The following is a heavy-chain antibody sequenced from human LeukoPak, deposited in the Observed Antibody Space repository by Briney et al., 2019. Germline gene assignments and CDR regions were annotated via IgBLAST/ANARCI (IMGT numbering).Heavy chain of an antibody. CDR3: ARDYSSGSGFYYYYYMDV. CDR2: ISSNGGST. D-gene: IGHD3-22*01. Sequence: GGSLRLSCAASGFTFSSYAMHWVRQAPGKGLEYVSAISSNGGSTYYANSVKGRFTISRDNSKNTLYLQMGSLRAEDMAVYYCARDYSSGSGFYYYYYMDVWGKGTTVTVSS. CDR1: GFTFSSYA. V-gene: IGHV3-64*01. J-gene: IGHJ6*03.